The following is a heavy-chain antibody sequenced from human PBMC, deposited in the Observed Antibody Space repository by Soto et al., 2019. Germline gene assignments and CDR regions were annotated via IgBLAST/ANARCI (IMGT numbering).Heavy chain of an antibody. CDR1: GGSISSSSYY. J-gene: IGHJ5*02. CDR2: IYYSWST. V-gene: IGHV4-31*03. Sequence: SETLSLTCTISGGSISSSSYYWGWIRQPPGKGLEWIGYIYYSWSTYYNPSLKSRVTISVDTSKNQFSLNLSSVTAADTAVYYCARGTPTAQYSGYAGAEPWGQGTMVTVSS. D-gene: IGHD5-12*01. CDR3: ARGTPTAQYSGYAGAEP.